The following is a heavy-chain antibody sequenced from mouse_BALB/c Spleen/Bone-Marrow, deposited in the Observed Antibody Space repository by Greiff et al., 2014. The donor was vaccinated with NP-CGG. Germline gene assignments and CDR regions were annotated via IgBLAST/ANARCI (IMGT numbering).Heavy chain of an antibody. CDR1: GDSITSGY. J-gene: IGHJ4*01. D-gene: IGHD1-1*01. Sequence: EVMLVEPGPSLVKPSQTLSLTCSVTGDSITSGYWNWIRKFPGNKLEYMGYISYSGSTYYNPSLKSRISITRDTSKSQYYLQLNSVTTEDTATYYCARILLRSYAMDYWGQGTSVTVSS. V-gene: IGHV3-8*02. CDR2: ISYSGST. CDR3: ARILLRSYAMDY.